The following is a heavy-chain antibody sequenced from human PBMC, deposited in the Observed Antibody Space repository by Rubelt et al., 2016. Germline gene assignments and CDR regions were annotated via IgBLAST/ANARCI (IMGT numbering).Heavy chain of an antibody. CDR3: AGGRNGAP. CDR1: GFTFSTFS. CDR2: INQAGSEE. J-gene: IGHJ5*02. Sequence: EVKLVESGGGLVQPGGSLRLSCAASGFTFSTFSMTWVRQAPGKGLEWVANINQAGSEEHYVGSVKGRFTHSRDNTQNPLYLQINNPGAEDTAVYYCAGGRNGAPWGQGTLVIGSS. V-gene: IGHV3-7*03. D-gene: IGHD2-8*01.